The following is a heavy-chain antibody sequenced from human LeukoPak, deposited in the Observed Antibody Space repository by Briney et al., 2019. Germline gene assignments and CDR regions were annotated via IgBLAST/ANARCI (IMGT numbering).Heavy chain of an antibody. CDR3: ARDRIDYFDY. J-gene: IGHJ4*02. Sequence: GGSLRLSCAASEFTFSTYGMHWVRQAPGKGLEWVANIKQDGSEKYYVGSVKGRFTISRDNAKNSLYLQMNSLRAEDTAVYYCARDRIDYFDYWGQGTLVTVSS. CDR1: EFTFSTYG. D-gene: IGHD2-15*01. CDR2: IKQDGSEK. V-gene: IGHV3-7*01.